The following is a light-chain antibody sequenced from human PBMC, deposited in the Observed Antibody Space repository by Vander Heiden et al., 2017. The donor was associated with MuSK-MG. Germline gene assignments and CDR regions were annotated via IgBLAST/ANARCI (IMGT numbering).Light chain of an antibody. Sequence: IQLPQSPSSLSASVGDRVTITCRASQGISSYLAWYQQKPGKAPKLLIYAAATLQSGVPSRFSGSGSGTDFTLTISSMQPEDFATYYCQQLNSYPPLTFGGGTKVEIK. V-gene: IGKV1-9*01. CDR1: QGISSY. CDR3: QQLNSYPPLT. J-gene: IGKJ4*01. CDR2: AAA.